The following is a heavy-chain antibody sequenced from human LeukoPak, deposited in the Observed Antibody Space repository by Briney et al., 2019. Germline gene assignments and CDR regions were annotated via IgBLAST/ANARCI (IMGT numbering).Heavy chain of an antibody. CDR1: GFTFSDHY. CDR2: TRTKAKDYTT. J-gene: IGHJ6*02. D-gene: IGHD4-17*01. CDR3: ARGPTVTFNYHYGMDV. V-gene: IGHV3-72*01. Sequence: PGGSLRLSCATSGFTFSDHYMDWVRQAPGKGLEWVARTRTKAKDYTTEYAASVKGRFTVSRDESMHSLYLQMNSLKTEDTAVYYCARGPTVTFNYHYGMDVWGQGTTVTVSS.